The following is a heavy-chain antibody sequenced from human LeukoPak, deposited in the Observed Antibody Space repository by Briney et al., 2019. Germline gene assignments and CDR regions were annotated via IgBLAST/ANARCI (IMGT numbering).Heavy chain of an antibody. CDR2: IIPIFGTT. J-gene: IGHJ4*02. Sequence: RASVKVSCKASGGTFSNYPITWVRQAPGQGLEWMGGIIPIFGTTSYAQKFQGRVTMTRDTSTSTVYMELSSLRSDDTVVYYCARTAARRFDYWGQGTLVTVSS. CDR3: ARTAARRFDY. D-gene: IGHD6-6*01. CDR1: GGTFSNYP. V-gene: IGHV1-69*05.